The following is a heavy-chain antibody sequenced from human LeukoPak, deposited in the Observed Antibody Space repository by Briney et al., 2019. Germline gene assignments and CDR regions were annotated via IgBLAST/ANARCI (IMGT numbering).Heavy chain of an antibody. V-gene: IGHV4-31*03. J-gene: IGHJ3*02. CDR3: AREVVVTARLTWDAFDI. CDR2: IYYSGST. CDR1: GGSISSGGYY. D-gene: IGHD2-21*02. Sequence: SLTLSLTCTVSGGSISSGGYYWSWIRQHPGKGLEWIGYIYYSGSTYYNPSLKSRVTISVDTSKNQFSLKLSSVTAADTAVYYCAREVVVTARLTWDAFDIWGQGTMVTVSS.